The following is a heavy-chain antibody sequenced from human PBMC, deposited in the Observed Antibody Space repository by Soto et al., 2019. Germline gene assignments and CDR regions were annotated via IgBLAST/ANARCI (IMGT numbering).Heavy chain of an antibody. CDR3: ARDKFGWARMDV. CDR1: GYTFTSNY. D-gene: IGHD6-19*01. CDR2: INPSGGST. V-gene: IGHV1-46*03. Sequence: GASVKVSCKASGYTFTSNYIHWVRQAPGQGHEWMGIINPSGGSTTYAQKFQGRVTMTRDTSTSTVYMELSSLRSEDTAVYYCARDKFGWARMDVWGQGTTVTVSS. J-gene: IGHJ6*02.